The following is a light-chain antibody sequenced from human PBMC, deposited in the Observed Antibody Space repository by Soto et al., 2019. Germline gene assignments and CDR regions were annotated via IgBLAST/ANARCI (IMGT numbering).Light chain of an antibody. CDR1: QSIDSSY. J-gene: IGKJ1*01. V-gene: IGKV3-20*01. Sequence: EIVLTQSPGTLSLSPGERATLSCRASQSIDSSYLAWYQQQPGQAPRLLIFGASSRATGIPDRFSGSGSGSDFTFTISRLEAEYFAVYYCLQYSSSPRTFGQGTKVEF. CDR3: LQYSSSPRT. CDR2: GAS.